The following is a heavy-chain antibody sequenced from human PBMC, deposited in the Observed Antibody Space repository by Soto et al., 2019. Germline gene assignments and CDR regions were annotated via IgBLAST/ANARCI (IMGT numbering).Heavy chain of an antibody. CDR2: MNPNSGNT. V-gene: IGHV1-8*01. CDR3: ARGRQRPVLMVYATRRHYYGMDV. J-gene: IGHJ6*02. D-gene: IGHD2-8*01. Sequence: QVQLVQSGAEVKKPGASVKVSCKASGYTFTSYDINWVRQATGQGLEWMGWMNPNSGNTGYAQKFQGRVTMTRNTSISTAYMELSSLRYEDTAVYYCARGRQRPVLMVYATRRHYYGMDVWGQGTTVTVSS. CDR1: GYTFTSYD.